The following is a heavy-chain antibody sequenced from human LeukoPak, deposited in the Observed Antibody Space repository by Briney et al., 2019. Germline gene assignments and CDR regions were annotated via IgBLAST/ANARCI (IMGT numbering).Heavy chain of an antibody. V-gene: IGHV4-34*01. Sequence: SETLSLTCAVYGGSFSGYYWSWIRQPPGKGLEWIGEINHSGSTNYNPSLKSRVTISVDTSKNQFSLKLSSVTAADTAVYYCARVPHEDYFDYWGQGTLVTVSS. CDR3: ARVPHEDYFDY. CDR2: INHSGST. CDR1: GGSFSGYY. J-gene: IGHJ4*02.